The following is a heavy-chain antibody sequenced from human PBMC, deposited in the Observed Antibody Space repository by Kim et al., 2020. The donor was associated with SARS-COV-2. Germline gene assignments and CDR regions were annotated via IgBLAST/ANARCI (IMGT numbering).Heavy chain of an antibody. V-gene: IGHV3-15*01. Sequence: AVKGRFTISRDDSKNMLDLQMNSLKTEDTAVYYCSTGQSLIDPYSSSWLQHWGQGTLVTVSS. D-gene: IGHD6-13*01. CDR3: STGQSLIDPYSSSWLQH. J-gene: IGHJ1*01.